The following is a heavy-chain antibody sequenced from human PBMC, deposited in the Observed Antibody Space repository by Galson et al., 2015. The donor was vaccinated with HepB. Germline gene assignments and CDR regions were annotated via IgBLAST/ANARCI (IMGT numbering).Heavy chain of an antibody. J-gene: IGHJ6*02. CDR1: GYTFTGYY. CDR3: ARDSTPPYSNYVNYYYGMDV. Sequence: SVKVSCKASGYTFTGYYMHWVRQAPGQGLEWMGWINPNSGGTNYAQKFQGRVTMTRDTSISTAYMELSRLRSDDTAVYYCARDSTPPYSNYVNYYYGMDVWGQGTTVTVSS. V-gene: IGHV1-2*02. D-gene: IGHD4-11*01. CDR2: INPNSGGT.